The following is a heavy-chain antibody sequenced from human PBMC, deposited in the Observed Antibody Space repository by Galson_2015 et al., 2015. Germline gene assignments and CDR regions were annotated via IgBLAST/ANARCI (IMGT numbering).Heavy chain of an antibody. CDR1: GASVQSYY. CDR3: ARDTGYSTGYWFDP. CDR2: FYFGST. D-gene: IGHD5-18*01. Sequence: LSLTCTVSGASVQSYYWSWIRQSPREGLEWIGYFYFGSTSYNPSLKSRVSISIDTSKNQLSLKLTSVTAADTAVYYCARDTGYSTGYWFDPWGQGALVTVTS. J-gene: IGHJ5*02. V-gene: IGHV4-59*02.